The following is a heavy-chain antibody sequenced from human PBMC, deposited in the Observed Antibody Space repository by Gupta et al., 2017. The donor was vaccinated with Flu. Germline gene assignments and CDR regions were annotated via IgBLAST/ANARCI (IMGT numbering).Heavy chain of an antibody. CDR1: GGSISSYY. CDR3: ARAPSQYCTSTTCSPYYFDY. D-gene: IGHD2-2*01. CDR2: IYHSGST. J-gene: IGHJ4*02. Sequence: QVQLQESGPGLVKPSETLSLTCSVSGGSISSYYWGWIRPPPGKGLEWIAYIYHSGSTYYNPSLKSRVTISIDTSEKQFSLKVNSVTAADTAVYYCARAPSQYCTSTTCSPYYFDYWGQGTLVTVSS. V-gene: IGHV4-59*01.